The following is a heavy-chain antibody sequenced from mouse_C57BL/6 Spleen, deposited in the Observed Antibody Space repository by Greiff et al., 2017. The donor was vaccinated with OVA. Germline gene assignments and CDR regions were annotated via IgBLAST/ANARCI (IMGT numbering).Heavy chain of an antibody. CDR1: GYSITSGYY. CDR2: ISYDGSN. V-gene: IGHV3-6*01. D-gene: IGHD2-3*01. J-gene: IGHJ2*01. CDR3: ARDRLSGYDGYLFDY. Sequence: EVQRVESGPGLVKPSQSLSLTCSVTGYSITSGYYWNWIRQFPGNKLEWMGYISYDGSNNYNPSLKNRISITRDTSKNQFFLKLNSVTTEDTATYYCARDRLSGYDGYLFDYWGQGTTLTVSS.